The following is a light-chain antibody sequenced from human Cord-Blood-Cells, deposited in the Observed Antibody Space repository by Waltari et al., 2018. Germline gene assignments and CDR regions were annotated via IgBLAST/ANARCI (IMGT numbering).Light chain of an antibody. CDR2: DVS. CDR3: CSDAGSYTWV. CDR1: SSDVGGSNY. Sequence: QSALTQPRSVSGSPGPSVTLSCTGTSSDVGGSNYVSWYQQHPGKAPKLMIYDVSKRPSGVPDRFSGSKSGNTASLTISGLQAEDEADYYCCSDAGSYTWVFGGGTKLTVL. V-gene: IGLV2-11*01. J-gene: IGLJ3*02.